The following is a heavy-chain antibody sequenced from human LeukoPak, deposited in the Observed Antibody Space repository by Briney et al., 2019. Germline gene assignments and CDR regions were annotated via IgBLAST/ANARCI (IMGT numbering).Heavy chain of an antibody. J-gene: IGHJ6*03. CDR3: ARNPIAVAGDYYYYMDV. Sequence: PPETLSLTCTVSGGSISSYYWSWIRQPPGKGLEWIGYIYYSGSTNYNPSLKSRVTISVDTSKNQFSLKLSSVTAADAAVYYCARNPIAVAGDYYYYMDVWGKGTTVTVSS. D-gene: IGHD6-19*01. CDR2: IYYSGST. V-gene: IGHV4-59*08. CDR1: GGSISSYY.